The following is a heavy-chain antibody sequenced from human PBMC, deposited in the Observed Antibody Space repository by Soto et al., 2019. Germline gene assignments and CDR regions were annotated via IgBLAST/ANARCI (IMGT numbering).Heavy chain of an antibody. CDR2: IYYSGST. Sequence: QVQLQESGPGLVKPSQTLSLTCTVSGGSISSGGYYWSWIRQHPGKGLEWIGYIYYSGSTYYNPSLKSRVTTAVATSKNQFSLKLSSVTAADTAVYYCALYPSYYDSSATGPRWYFDLWGRGTLVTVSS. CDR1: GGSISSGGYY. V-gene: IGHV4-31*03. D-gene: IGHD3-22*01. J-gene: IGHJ2*01. CDR3: ALYPSYYDSSATGPRWYFDL.